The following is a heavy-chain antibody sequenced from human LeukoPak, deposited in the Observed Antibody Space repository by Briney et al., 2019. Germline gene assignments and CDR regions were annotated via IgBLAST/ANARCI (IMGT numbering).Heavy chain of an antibody. CDR1: GGTFSSYA. CDR3: AKDQMSGKHNWNYDWFDP. Sequence: ASVKVSCKASGGTFSSYAISWVRQAPGQGLEWMGRIIPNSGGTNYAQKFQGRVTMTRDTSISTAYMELSRLRSDDTAVYYCAKDQMSGKHNWNYDWFDPWGQGTLVTVSS. V-gene: IGHV1-2*02. J-gene: IGHJ5*02. D-gene: IGHD1-7*01. CDR2: IIPNSGGT.